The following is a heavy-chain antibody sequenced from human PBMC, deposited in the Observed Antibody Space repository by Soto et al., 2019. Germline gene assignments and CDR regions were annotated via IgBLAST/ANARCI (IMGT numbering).Heavy chain of an antibody. CDR1: GGTFSSYA. Sequence: QVQLVQSGAEVKKPGSSVKVSCKASGGTFSSYAISWVRQAPGQGLEWMGGIIPIFGTANYAQKFQGRVTITADEATSTAYMELSSLISEDTAVYYCASAAGAYSSGWYPSFDYWGQGTLVTVSS. V-gene: IGHV1-69*01. D-gene: IGHD6-19*01. J-gene: IGHJ4*02. CDR2: IIPIFGTA. CDR3: ASAAGAYSSGWYPSFDY.